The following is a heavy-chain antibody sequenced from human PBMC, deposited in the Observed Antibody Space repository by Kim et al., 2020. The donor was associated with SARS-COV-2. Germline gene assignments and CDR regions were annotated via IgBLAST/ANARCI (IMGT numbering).Heavy chain of an antibody. CDR1: GFTFSSFA. V-gene: IGHV3-23*01. D-gene: IGHD3-9*01. Sequence: GGSLRLSCAASGFTFSSFAMNWVRQAPGKGLEWVSSIIDTGTKTSYADSVKGRFTISRDNSKNALFLQMNSLRAEDTALYYCAKRNIETTGYCYFDLWGR. CDR3: AKRNIETTGYCYFDL. CDR2: IIDTGTKT. J-gene: IGHJ2*01.